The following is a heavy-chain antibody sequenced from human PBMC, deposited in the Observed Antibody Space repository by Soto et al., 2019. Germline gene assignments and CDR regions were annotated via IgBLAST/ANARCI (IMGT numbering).Heavy chain of an antibody. CDR3: AKDKLEQITDKFDY. J-gene: IGHJ4*02. CDR1: GFAFSSYA. Sequence: EVQLLESGGGLVQPGGSLRLSCAASGFAFSSYAMTWVRQAPGKGLEWVSAISAGGDNTYYADSVEGRFTISRDNSKNTLYLQMNSLRAEDTALYYCAKDKLEQITDKFDYWGQGTLVTVSS. D-gene: IGHD3-3*01. CDR2: ISAGGDNT. V-gene: IGHV3-23*01.